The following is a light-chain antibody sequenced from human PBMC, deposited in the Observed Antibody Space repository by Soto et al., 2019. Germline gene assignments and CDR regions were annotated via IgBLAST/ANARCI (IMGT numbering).Light chain of an antibody. Sequence: QAVVTQPPSVSAAPGEGVTISCSGSDSNIGAGYDVHWYQVFPGRAPQLLIYDNVNRPSGVSDRFSASKSVTSASLVILDLQTDDEADYLCQSFDSSLRAWVFGGGTTLTVL. CDR2: DNV. CDR3: QSFDSSLRAWV. V-gene: IGLV1-40*01. J-gene: IGLJ3*02. CDR1: DSNIGAGYD.